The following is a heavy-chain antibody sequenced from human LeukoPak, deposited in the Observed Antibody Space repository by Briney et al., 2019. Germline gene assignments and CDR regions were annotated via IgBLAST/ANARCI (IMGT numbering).Heavy chain of an antibody. V-gene: IGHV3-11*01. J-gene: IGHJ4*02. Sequence: GGSLRLSCAASGFTFSDYYMSWIRQAPGKGLEWVSYISSSGSTIYYADSVKGRFTISRDNAKNSLYLQMNSLRAEDTAVYYCARGSEARWLVRGGVVPAYDYWGQGTLVTVSS. CDR1: GFTFSDYY. D-gene: IGHD6-19*01. CDR3: ARGSEARWLVRGGVVPAYDY. CDR2: ISSSGSTI.